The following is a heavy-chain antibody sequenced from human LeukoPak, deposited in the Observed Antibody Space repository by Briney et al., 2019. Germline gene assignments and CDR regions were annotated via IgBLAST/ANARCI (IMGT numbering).Heavy chain of an antibody. CDR2: IYYSGST. Sequence: SETLSLTCTVYGGSISSSSYYWGWIRQPPGKGLEWIGSIYYSGSTYYNPSLKSRVTISVDTSKSQFSPKLSSVTAADTAVYYCARHPTFNCSSTSCYSFDYWGQGTLVTVSS. CDR3: ARHPTFNCSSTSCYSFDY. J-gene: IGHJ4*02. D-gene: IGHD2-2*01. CDR1: GGSISSSSYY. V-gene: IGHV4-39*01.